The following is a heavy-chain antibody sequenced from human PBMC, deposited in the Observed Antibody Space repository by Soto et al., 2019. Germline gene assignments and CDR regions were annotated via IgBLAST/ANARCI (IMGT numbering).Heavy chain of an antibody. Sequence: ASVKVSCKASGYTFTGYYMHWVRQAPGQGLEWMGWINPNSGGTNYAQKFQGWVTMTRDTSISTAYMELRRLRSDDTAVYYCAREWYSSSPQLDYWGQGTLVTVSS. CDR3: AREWYSSSPQLDY. V-gene: IGHV1-2*04. CDR1: GYTFTGYY. D-gene: IGHD6-6*01. J-gene: IGHJ4*02. CDR2: INPNSGGT.